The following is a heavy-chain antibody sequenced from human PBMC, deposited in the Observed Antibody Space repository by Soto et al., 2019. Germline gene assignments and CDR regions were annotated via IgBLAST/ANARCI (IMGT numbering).Heavy chain of an antibody. Sequence: PSETLSVICSFPGAALNIGNYDWSWIRQVPGKGLEWIGHIYVTGAVDYNPSLRDRITISQDTSERQFSLNLRLVTAADTAVYYCARLRIATNNYKWFDPWGQGTLVTVSS. CDR3: ARLRIATNNYKWFDP. CDR2: IYVTGAV. V-gene: IGHV4-31*03. CDR1: GAALNIGNYD. D-gene: IGHD2-21*01. J-gene: IGHJ5*02.